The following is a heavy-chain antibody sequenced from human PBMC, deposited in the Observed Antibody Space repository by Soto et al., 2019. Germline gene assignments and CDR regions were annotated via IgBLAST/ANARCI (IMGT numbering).Heavy chain of an antibody. CDR2: ISAYNGNT. CDR1: GYTFTSYG. Sequence: ASVKVSCKASGYTFTSYGISWVRQAPGQGLEWMGWISAYNGNTNYAQKLQGRVTRATDASTGTAYMELRSLRSDDTAVSYCASGGVYNWNHAWFDFWGPGTRVTVAS. V-gene: IGHV1-18*01. CDR3: ASGGVYNWNHAWFDF. J-gene: IGHJ5*01. D-gene: IGHD1-1*01.